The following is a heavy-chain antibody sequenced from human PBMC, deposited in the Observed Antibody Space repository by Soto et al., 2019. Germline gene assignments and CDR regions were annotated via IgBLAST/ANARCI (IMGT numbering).Heavy chain of an antibody. D-gene: IGHD3-3*01. J-gene: IGHJ6*02. CDR3: ARHFWSGYFPYYYGMDV. CDR2: IYPGDSDT. CDR1: GYSFTSYW. Sequence: SLKISCKGSGYSFTSYWIGWVRQMPGKGLEWMGIIYPGDSDTRYSPSFQGQVTISADKSISTAYLQWSSLKASDTAMYYCARHFWSGYFPYYYGMDVWGQGTTVTVSS. V-gene: IGHV5-51*01.